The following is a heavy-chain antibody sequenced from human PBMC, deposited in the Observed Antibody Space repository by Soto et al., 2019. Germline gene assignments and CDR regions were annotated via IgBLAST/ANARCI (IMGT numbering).Heavy chain of an antibody. D-gene: IGHD2-8*01. CDR3: ARMVYAMYREYYYYMDV. V-gene: IGHV6-1*01. J-gene: IGHJ6*03. Sequence: PSQTLSLTCVISGDSVSSTSAAWNWIRQPPSRGLEWLGRTYYRSKWYNDYAISVKSRITIKPDTSKNQFSLQLNSVTPEDTAVYYCARMVYAMYREYYYYMDVWGNGTTVTVSS. CDR1: GDSVSSTSAA. CDR2: TYYRSKWYN.